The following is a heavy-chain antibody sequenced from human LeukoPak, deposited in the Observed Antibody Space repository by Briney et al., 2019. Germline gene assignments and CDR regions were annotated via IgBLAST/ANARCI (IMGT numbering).Heavy chain of an antibody. CDR3: ARASLEYSYGYGFDY. Sequence: GGSLRLSCAASGFTFSSYSMNWVRRAPGKGLEWVSSISSSSSYIYYADSVKGRFTISRDNAKNSLYLQMNSLRAEDTAVYYCARASLEYSYGYGFDYWGQGTLVTVSS. D-gene: IGHD5-18*01. CDR1: GFTFSSYS. J-gene: IGHJ4*02. CDR2: ISSSSSYI. V-gene: IGHV3-21*01.